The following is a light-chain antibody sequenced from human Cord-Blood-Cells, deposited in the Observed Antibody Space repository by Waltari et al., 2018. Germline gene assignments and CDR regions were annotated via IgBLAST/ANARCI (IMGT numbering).Light chain of an antibody. Sequence: QSVLTQPPSVSGAPGQRVTISCTGSSPNIGAGYDVHWYQQLPGTAPKLLIYGNSNRPSGVPDRFSGSKSDTSASLAITGLQAEDEADYYCQSYDGSLSGYVFGTGTKVTVL. CDR3: QSYDGSLSGYV. CDR2: GNS. V-gene: IGLV1-40*01. CDR1: SPNIGAGYD. J-gene: IGLJ1*01.